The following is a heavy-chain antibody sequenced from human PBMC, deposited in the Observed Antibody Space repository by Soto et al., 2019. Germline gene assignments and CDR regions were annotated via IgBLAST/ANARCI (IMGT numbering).Heavy chain of an antibody. CDR3: AKEINIWYFDY. CDR2: ISYDGSNK. J-gene: IGHJ4*02. D-gene: IGHD3-9*01. CDR1: GFSFSSYG. V-gene: IGHV3-30*18. Sequence: GGSLRLSCAASGFSFSSYGMHWVRQAPGKGLEWVAVISYDGSNKYYADSVKGRFTISRDNSKNTLYLQMKSLRAEDTAVYYCAKEINIWYFDYWGQGTLVTVSS.